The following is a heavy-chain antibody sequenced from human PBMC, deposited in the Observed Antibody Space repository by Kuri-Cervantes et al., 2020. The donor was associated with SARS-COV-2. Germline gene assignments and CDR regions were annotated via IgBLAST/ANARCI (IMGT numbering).Heavy chain of an antibody. CDR2: ISSSSSYI. V-gene: IGHV3-21*01. J-gene: IGHJ4*02. CDR1: GFTFSSYG. Sequence: GESLKISCAASGFTFSSYGMHWVRQAPGKGLEWVSSISSSSSYIYYADSVKGRFTISRDNAKNSLYLQMNSLRAEDTAVYYCARDSSPTHSAGPAAIGCWGQGTLVTVSS. D-gene: IGHD2-2*01. CDR3: ARDSSPTHSAGPAAIGC.